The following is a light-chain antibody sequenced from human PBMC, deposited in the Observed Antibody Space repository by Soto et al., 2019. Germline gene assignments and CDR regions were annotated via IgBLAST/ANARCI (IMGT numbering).Light chain of an antibody. V-gene: IGKV3-20*01. CDR3: QQYGSSFTWT. CDR1: QTINNN. CDR2: GAS. Sequence: VMTQDPATLSVSPVERATLSCRASQTINNNVAWYQLKDGQVPRLLIYGASSRATGIPDRFSGSGSGTDFTLTISRLEPEDFAVYYCQQYGSSFTWTFGQGTKVDI. J-gene: IGKJ1*01.